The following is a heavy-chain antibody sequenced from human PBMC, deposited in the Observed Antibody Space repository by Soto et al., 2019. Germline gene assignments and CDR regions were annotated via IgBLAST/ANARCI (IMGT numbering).Heavy chain of an antibody. Sequence: GESLKISCAASGFTFSSYAMSWVRQAPGKGLEWVSAISGSGGSTYYADSVKGRFTISRDNSKNTLYLQMNSLRAEDTAVYYCANGGERPSAAHDYWGQGTLVTVSS. CDR1: GFTFSSYA. CDR2: ISGSGGST. J-gene: IGHJ4*02. V-gene: IGHV3-23*01. D-gene: IGHD2-2*01. CDR3: ANGGERPSAAHDY.